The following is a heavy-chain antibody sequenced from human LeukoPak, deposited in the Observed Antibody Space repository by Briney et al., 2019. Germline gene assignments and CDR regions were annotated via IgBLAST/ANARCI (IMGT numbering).Heavy chain of an antibody. CDR2: IPYDGTNK. J-gene: IGHJ4*02. D-gene: IGHD3-16*01. V-gene: IGHV3-30*02. CDR1: GFTFRSDA. CDR3: AKDWGERWTVDY. Sequence: GGSLRLSCAASGFTFRSDAMHWVRQAPGKGLEWVSFIPYDGTNKYYVDSVKGRFTISRDNSKNTLYLQMNSLRAEDTAVYYCAKDWGERWTVDYWGQGTLVTVSS.